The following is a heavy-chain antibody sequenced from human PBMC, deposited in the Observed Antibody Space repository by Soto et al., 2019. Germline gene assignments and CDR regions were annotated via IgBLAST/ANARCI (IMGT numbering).Heavy chain of an antibody. J-gene: IGHJ4*02. Sequence: QVQLVESGGGVVQPGRSLRLSCVASGFTFSSYGMYWVRQAPGKGLEWVAFIWYDGSNKYYADSVKGRFTISRDNSKNTLYLQMSSLRAEDTAMYYCATSPRVAAAGGTHSDYWGLGTLVTVSS. CDR3: ATSPRVAAAGGTHSDY. V-gene: IGHV3-33*01. D-gene: IGHD6-13*01. CDR1: GFTFSSYG. CDR2: IWYDGSNK.